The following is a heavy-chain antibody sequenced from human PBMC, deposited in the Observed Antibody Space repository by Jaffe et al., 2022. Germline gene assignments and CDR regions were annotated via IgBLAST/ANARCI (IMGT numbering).Heavy chain of an antibody. V-gene: IGHV3-49*04. J-gene: IGHJ3*02. Sequence: EVQLVESGGGLVQPGRSLRLSCTASGFTFGDYAMSWVRQAPGKGLEWVGFIRSKAYGGTTEYAASVKGRFTISRDDSKSIAYLQMNSLKTEDTAVYYCTRVQQQLVEDLQWQLPGAFDIWGQGTMVTVSS. CDR2: IRSKAYGGTT. CDR1: GFTFGDYA. D-gene: IGHD6-13*01. CDR3: TRVQQQLVEDLQWQLPGAFDI.